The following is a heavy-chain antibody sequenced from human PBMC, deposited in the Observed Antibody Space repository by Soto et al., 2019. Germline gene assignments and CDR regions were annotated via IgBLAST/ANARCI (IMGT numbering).Heavy chain of an antibody. J-gene: IGHJ6*03. D-gene: IGHD3-10*01. Sequence: ASVKVSCKASGYTFTSYYINWVRQATGQGLEWMGWMNPNSGNTGYAQKFQGRVTMTRNTSISTAYMELSSLRSEDTAVYYCARGQSGGSGSYFYYYYYYMDVWGKGTTVTVSS. CDR3: ARGQSGGSGSYFYYYYYYMDV. CDR2: MNPNSGNT. V-gene: IGHV1-8*01. CDR1: GYTFTSYY.